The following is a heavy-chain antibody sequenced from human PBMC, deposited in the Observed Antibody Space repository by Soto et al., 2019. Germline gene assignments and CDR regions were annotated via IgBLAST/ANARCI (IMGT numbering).Heavy chain of an antibody. CDR1: GDSISRNY. Sequence: PSETLSLTCSVSGDSISRNYWGWIRQPPGKGLEWVGSISYSGSTFYNPSLKSRVTISMDTSKNQLSLRLTSVTAADTAVYYCARDPGGHPPLYRFDPWGQGTLVTVSS. CDR2: ISYSGST. CDR3: ARDPGGHPPLYRFDP. V-gene: IGHV4-59*01. J-gene: IGHJ5*02. D-gene: IGHD2-15*01.